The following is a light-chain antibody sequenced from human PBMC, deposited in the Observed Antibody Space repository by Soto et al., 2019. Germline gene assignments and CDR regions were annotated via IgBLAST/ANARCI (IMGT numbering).Light chain of an antibody. CDR1: SGDIGAYKF. Sequence: QSVLTQPASVSGSPGQSITISCTGTSGDIGAYKFVAWYQQHPGKAPKLMVYDVNYRPSGVSHRFSGSKSGYTASLTISGLQAEDEADYYCSSYTSSSFYVFGTGTKVTVL. J-gene: IGLJ1*01. V-gene: IGLV2-14*03. CDR2: DVN. CDR3: SSYTSSSFYV.